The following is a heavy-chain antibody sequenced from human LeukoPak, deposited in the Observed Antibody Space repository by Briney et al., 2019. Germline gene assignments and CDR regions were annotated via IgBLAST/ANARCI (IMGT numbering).Heavy chain of an antibody. V-gene: IGHV4-61*01. CDR1: GGSVSGGSYY. J-gene: IGHJ4*02. D-gene: IGHD5/OR15-5a*01. CDR2: FYYTGST. CDR3: ASGQFLVSNDY. Sequence: SETLSLTCTVSGGSVSGGSYYWSWLRQPPGKGLEWTGYFYYTGSTNYNPSLKSRVTISVDTSKNQFSLRLSSVTAADTAVYYCASGQFLVSNDYWGQGILVTVSS.